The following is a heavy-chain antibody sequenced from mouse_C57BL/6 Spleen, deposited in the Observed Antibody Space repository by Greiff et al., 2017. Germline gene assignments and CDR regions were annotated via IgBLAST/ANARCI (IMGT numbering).Heavy chain of an antibody. CDR3: TRSGQLTYFDY. CDR1: GYTFTDYE. CDR2: IDPETGGT. D-gene: IGHD3-2*02. J-gene: IGHJ2*01. V-gene: IGHV1-15*01. Sequence: QVQLQQSGAELVRPGASVTLSCKASGYTFTDYEMHWVKQTPVHGLEWIGAIDPETGGTAYNQKFKGKAILTADKSSSTAYMELRSLTSEDSAVYYCTRSGQLTYFDYWGQGTTLTVSA.